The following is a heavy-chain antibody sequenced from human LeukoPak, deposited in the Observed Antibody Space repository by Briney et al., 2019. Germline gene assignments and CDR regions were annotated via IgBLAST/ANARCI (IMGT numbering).Heavy chain of an antibody. Sequence: SETLSLTCTVSGGSISSYYGSWIRQPPGKGLECIGYIYYSGSTNYNPSLQSRVTISVDTSKNQFSLKLSSVTAADTAVYYCARLYVAYYGSGNSAFDIWGQGTMVTVSS. J-gene: IGHJ3*02. CDR1: GGSISSYY. V-gene: IGHV4-59*01. D-gene: IGHD3-10*01. CDR2: IYYSGST. CDR3: ARLYVAYYGSGNSAFDI.